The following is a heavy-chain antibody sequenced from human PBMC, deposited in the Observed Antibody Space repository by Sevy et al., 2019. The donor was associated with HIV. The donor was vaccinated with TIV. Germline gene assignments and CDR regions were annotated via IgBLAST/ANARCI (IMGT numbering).Heavy chain of an antibody. CDR1: EYSLNELS. Sequence: ASVKVSCQVFEYSLNELSIHWVRQAPGKGLEWMGGFDPQRGKIIYAQKFQGRVTMTVDTSTETAYMELSNLRSEDTAVYYCTTDVHLGDFRLWDDWGQGTRVTVSS. J-gene: IGHJ4*02. CDR2: FDPQRGKI. CDR3: TTDVHLGDFRLWDD. D-gene: IGHD4-17*01. V-gene: IGHV1-24*01.